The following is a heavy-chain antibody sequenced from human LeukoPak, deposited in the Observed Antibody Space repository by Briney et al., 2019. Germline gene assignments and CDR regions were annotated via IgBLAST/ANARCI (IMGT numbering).Heavy chain of an antibody. D-gene: IGHD3-22*01. V-gene: IGHV3-20*04. Sequence: GGSLRLSCAASGFTFDDYGMSWVRQAPGKGLEWVSGINWNGGSTGYADSVKGRFTISRDNAKNSLYLQMNSLRAEDTALYYCARALHYYDSSGYDYWGQGTLVTVSS. CDR1: GFTFDDYG. CDR3: ARALHYYDSSGYDY. J-gene: IGHJ4*02. CDR2: INWNGGST.